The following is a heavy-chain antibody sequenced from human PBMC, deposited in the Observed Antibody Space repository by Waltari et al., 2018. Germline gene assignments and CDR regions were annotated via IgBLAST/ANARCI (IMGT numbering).Heavy chain of an antibody. CDR1: GGSFSGYY. D-gene: IGHD1-26*01. V-gene: IGHV4-34*01. CDR3: ARGPVGATSLDY. CDR2: SNLSGST. J-gene: IGHJ4*02. Sequence: QVQLQQWGAGLLKPSETLSLTCAVYGGSFSGYYWSWIRQPPGKGLEWIGESNLSGSTNYNPSLKSRVTISVDTSKNQFSLKLSSVTAADTAVYYCARGPVGATSLDYWGQGTLVTVSS.